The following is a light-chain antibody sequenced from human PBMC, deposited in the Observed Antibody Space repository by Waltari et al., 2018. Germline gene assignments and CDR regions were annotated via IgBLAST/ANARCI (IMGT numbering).Light chain of an antibody. CDR2: GKN. J-gene: IGLJ3*02. CDR1: SLRTYY. CDR3: NARDSSGNQWV. V-gene: IGLV3-19*01. Sequence: SSELTQDPAVSVALGQTVSITCQGGSLRTYYASWYQQKTGQAPVLFIYGKNNRPSGSPYRVSGSSAGNTASVNITGAQAEDEADYYCNARDSSGNQWVFGGGTKLPVL.